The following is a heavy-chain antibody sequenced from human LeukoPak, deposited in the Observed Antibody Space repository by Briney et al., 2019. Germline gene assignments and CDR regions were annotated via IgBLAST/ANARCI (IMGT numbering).Heavy chain of an antibody. J-gene: IGHJ3*02. V-gene: IGHV4-59*01. CDR2: IYYSGST. Sequence: SETLSLTCTVSGGSISSYYWSWIRQPPGKGLEWIGYIYYSGSTNYNPSLKSRVTISVDTSKNQFSLKLSSVTAADTAVYYCARDGSGSLRGAFDIWGQGTMVTVSS. D-gene: IGHD1-26*01. CDR3: ARDGSGSLRGAFDI. CDR1: GGSISSYY.